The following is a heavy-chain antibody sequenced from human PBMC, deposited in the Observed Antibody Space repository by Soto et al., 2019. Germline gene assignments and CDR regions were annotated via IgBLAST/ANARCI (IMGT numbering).Heavy chain of an antibody. Sequence: GXPVKGSCTASGGSFSSYAISWVRQAPGQGLEWMGGIIPIFGTANYAQKFQGRVTITADKSTSTAYMELSSLRSEDTAVYYCARVDYDFWSGYLEVCAQGTTVTVSS. J-gene: IGHJ6*02. CDR3: ARVDYDFWSGYLEV. D-gene: IGHD3-3*01. CDR2: IIPIFGTA. CDR1: GGSFSSYA. V-gene: IGHV1-69*06.